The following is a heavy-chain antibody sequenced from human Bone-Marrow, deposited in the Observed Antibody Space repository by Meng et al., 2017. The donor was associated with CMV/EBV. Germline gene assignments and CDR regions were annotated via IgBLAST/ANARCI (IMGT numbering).Heavy chain of an antibody. CDR3: ARSGYDFWSGYLGYYYGMDV. CDR1: GGSFSGYY. V-gene: IGHV4-34*01. Sequence: SETLSLTCAVYGGSFSGYYWSWIRQPPGKGLEWIGEINHSGSTNYNPSLKSRVTISVDTSKNQFSLKLSSVTAADTAVYYCARSGYDFWSGYLGYYYGMDVWGQGTTVIASS. CDR2: INHSGST. D-gene: IGHD3-3*01. J-gene: IGHJ6*02.